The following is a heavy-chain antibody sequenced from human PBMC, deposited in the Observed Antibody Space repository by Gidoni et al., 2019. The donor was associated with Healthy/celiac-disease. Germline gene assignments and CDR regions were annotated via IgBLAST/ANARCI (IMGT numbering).Heavy chain of an antibody. J-gene: IGHJ3*02. CDR3: ARSRPPYYYDSSGYYYNDAFDI. D-gene: IGHD3-22*01. Sequence: QVQLVQSGAEVKTPGSSVKVSCKASGGTFSSYAISRVRQAPGQGLEWMGRIIPILGIANYAQKFQGRVTITADKSTSTAYMELSSLRSEDTAVYYCARSRPPYYYDSSGYYYNDAFDIWGQGTMVTVSS. CDR2: IIPILGIA. V-gene: IGHV1-69*04. CDR1: GGTFSSYA.